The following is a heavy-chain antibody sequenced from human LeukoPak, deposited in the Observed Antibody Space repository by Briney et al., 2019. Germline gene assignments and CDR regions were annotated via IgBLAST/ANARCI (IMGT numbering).Heavy chain of an antibody. D-gene: IGHD3-9*01. J-gene: IGHJ4*02. V-gene: IGHV3-23*01. CDR2: ISGSDGST. CDR1: GFTFSSYA. Sequence: GGSLRLSYAASGFTFSSYAMSWVRQAPGKGLEWVSAISGSDGSTYYADSVKGRFTISRDKSKNTLYLQMNSLRAEDTAVYYCAKSDWFDLIIYFDYWGQGALVTVSS. CDR3: AKSDWFDLIIYFDY.